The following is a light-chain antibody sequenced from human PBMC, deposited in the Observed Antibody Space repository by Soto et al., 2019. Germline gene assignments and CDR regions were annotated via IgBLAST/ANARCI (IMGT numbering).Light chain of an antibody. CDR2: EVS. J-gene: IGLJ3*02. CDR3: SSFTSIGTWV. Sequence: QSVLTQPASVSGSPGQSITISCTGTSSDIGDYNYVSWYQQHPGKAPKLMIYEVSNRPSGVSVRFSGSKSGNTASLTISGLQAGDEADYYCSSFTSIGTWVFGGGTKLTVL. CDR1: SSDIGDYNY. V-gene: IGLV2-14*01.